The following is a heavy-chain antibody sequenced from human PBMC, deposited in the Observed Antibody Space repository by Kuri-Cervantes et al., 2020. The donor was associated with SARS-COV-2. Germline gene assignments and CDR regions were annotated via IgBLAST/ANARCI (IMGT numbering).Heavy chain of an antibody. CDR1: GFTFSSYG. J-gene: IGHJ4*02. V-gene: IGHV3-30*03. CDR3: AREGYSSGGTGGFDY. CDR2: ISYDGSNK. D-gene: IGHD6-19*01. Sequence: LSLTCAASGFTFSSYGMHWVRQAPGKGLEWVAVISYDGSNKYYADSVKGRFTISRDNSKNTLYLQMNSLRAEDTAVYYCAREGYSSGGTGGFDYWGQGTLVTVSS.